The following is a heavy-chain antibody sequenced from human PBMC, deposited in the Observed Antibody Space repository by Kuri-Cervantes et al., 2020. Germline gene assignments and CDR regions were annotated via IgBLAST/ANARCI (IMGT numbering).Heavy chain of an antibody. CDR1: GGSVSSGSYY. CDR2: IYYSGST. J-gene: IGHJ3*01. CDR3: ARDQDGQLAPDDPFDF. D-gene: IGHD6-6*01. Sequence: GSLRLSCTVSGGSVSSGSYYWSWIRQPPGKGLEWIGYIYYSGSTNYNPSLKSRVTRSVDTSKNQFSLKLSSVTAADTAVYYCARDQDGQLAPDDPFDFWGLGTMVTVSS. V-gene: IGHV4-61*01.